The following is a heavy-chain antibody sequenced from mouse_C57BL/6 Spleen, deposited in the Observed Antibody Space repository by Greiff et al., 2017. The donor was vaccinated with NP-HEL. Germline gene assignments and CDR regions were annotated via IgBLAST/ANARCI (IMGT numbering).Heavy chain of an antibody. Sequence: EVKLQESGPELVKPGASVKMSCKASGYTFTDYNMHWVKQSHGKSLEWIGYINPNNGGTSYNQKFKGKATLTVNKSSSTAYMELRSLTSEDSAVYYCARSGYYDFDYWGQGTTLTVSS. CDR3: ARSGYYDFDY. V-gene: IGHV1-22*01. CDR2: INPNNGGT. CDR1: GYTFTDYN. J-gene: IGHJ2*01. D-gene: IGHD2-3*01.